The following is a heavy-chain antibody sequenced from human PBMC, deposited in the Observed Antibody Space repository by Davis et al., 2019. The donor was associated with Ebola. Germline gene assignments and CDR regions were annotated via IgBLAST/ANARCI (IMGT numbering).Heavy chain of an antibody. V-gene: IGHV3-64D*08. Sequence: GESLKISCSASGFTFSSYAMHWVRQAPGKGLEYVSAISSNGGSTYYADSVKGRFTISRDNSKNTLYLQMSSLRAEDTAVYYCARLVSGYDSRFDYWGQGTLVTVSS. CDR2: ISSNGGST. J-gene: IGHJ4*02. CDR3: ARLVSGYDSRFDY. CDR1: GFTFSSYA. D-gene: IGHD5-12*01.